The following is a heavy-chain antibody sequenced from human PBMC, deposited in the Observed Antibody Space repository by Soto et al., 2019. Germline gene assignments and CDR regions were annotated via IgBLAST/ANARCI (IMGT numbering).Heavy chain of an antibody. CDR2: IYTSGST. Sequence: SETLSLTCTVSCGSISSYYWSWIRQPAGKGLEWIGRIYTSGSTNYNPSLKSRVTMSVDTSKNQFSLKLSSVTAADTAVYYCVRTTYFSDSSGYTRCFDYWGQGTLVTVSS. V-gene: IGHV4-4*07. CDR3: VRTTYFSDSSGYTRCFDY. CDR1: CGSISSYY. D-gene: IGHD3-22*01. J-gene: IGHJ4*02.